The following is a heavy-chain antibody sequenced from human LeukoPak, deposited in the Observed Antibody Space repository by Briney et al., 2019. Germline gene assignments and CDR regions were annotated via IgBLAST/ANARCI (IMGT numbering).Heavy chain of an antibody. Sequence: SETLSLTCTVSGGSISSYYWGWIRQPPGKGLEWIGSIYYSGSTYYNPSLKSRVTISVDTSKNQFSLKLSSVTAADTAVYYCARDSGGSYSVWGQGTLVTVSS. D-gene: IGHD1-26*01. J-gene: IGHJ4*02. CDR2: IYYSGST. CDR1: GGSISSYY. CDR3: ARDSGGSYSV. V-gene: IGHV4-39*07.